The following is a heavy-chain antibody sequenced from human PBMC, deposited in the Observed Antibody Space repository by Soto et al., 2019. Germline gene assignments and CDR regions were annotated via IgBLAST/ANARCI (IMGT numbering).Heavy chain of an antibody. CDR2: ISAYNGNT. D-gene: IGHD3-22*01. Sequence: ASVKVSCKASGYTFTSYGISWVRQAPGQGLEWMGWISAYNGNTNYAQKLQGRVTMTTDTSTSTAYMELSSLRSEDTAVYYCARTFPDKPYDSSGYNDYWGQGTLVTVSS. J-gene: IGHJ4*02. V-gene: IGHV1-18*01. CDR3: ARTFPDKPYDSSGYNDY. CDR1: GYTFTSYG.